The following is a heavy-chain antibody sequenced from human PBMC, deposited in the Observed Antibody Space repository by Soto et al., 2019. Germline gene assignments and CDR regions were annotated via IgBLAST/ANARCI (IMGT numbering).Heavy chain of an antibody. J-gene: IGHJ4*02. V-gene: IGHV3-7*03. CDR1: GFILRNYW. Sequence: GGSLRLSCADSGFILRNYWMSWVRQAPGMGLQWVASIKEDGSEKYYVDPVKGRFTISRENTKNSLYLQMSSLRAEDTAVYYCARGLPIDYWGPGXLVTVYS. CDR3: ARGLPIDY. CDR2: IKEDGSEK.